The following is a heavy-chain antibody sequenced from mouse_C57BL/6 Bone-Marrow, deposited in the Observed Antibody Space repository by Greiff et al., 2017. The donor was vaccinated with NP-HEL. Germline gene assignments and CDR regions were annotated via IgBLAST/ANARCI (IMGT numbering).Heavy chain of an antibody. CDR1: GYTFTDYY. V-gene: IGHV1-19*01. J-gene: IGHJ1*03. CDR3: ATRYGRSPHWYFDV. D-gene: IGHD1-1*01. CDR2: INPYNGGT. Sequence: SGPVLVKPGASVKMSCKASGYTFTDYYMNWVKQSHGTSLEWIGVINPYNGGTSYNQKFKGKATLTVDKSSSTAYMELNSLTSEDSAVYYCATRYGRSPHWYFDVWGTGTTVTVSS.